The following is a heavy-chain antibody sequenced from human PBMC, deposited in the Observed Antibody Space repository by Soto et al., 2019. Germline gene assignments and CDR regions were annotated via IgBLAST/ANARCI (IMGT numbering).Heavy chain of an antibody. D-gene: IGHD3-10*01. Sequence: ASVKVSCKVSGYTLTALSMHWVRQAPAQGLEWMGCIGAYDGETIYAQKLQGRVTMTTDTSTSTAYMELRSQRAEDTAVYYCAKDQGRGVDPFDIWGQATMVT. V-gene: IGHV1-24*01. CDR1: GYTLTALS. CDR3: AKDQGRGVDPFDI. J-gene: IGHJ3*02. CDR2: IGAYDGET.